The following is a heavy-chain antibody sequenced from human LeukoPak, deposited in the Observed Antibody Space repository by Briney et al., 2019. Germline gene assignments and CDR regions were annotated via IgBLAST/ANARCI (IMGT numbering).Heavy chain of an antibody. CDR1: GYTFTGYY. CDR3: AREWKYGSGRDHFDY. V-gene: IGHV1-2*02. CDR2: INPNSGGT. J-gene: IGHJ4*02. D-gene: IGHD3-10*01. Sequence: EASVKVSCKASGYTFTGYYMHWVRQAPGQGLEWMGWINPNSGGTNYAQKFQGRVTMTRDTSISTAYMELSRLRSDDTAVYYCAREWKYGSGRDHFDYWGQGTLVTVSS.